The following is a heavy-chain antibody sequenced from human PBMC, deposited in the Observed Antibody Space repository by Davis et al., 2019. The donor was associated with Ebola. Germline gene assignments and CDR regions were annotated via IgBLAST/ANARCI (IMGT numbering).Heavy chain of an antibody. Sequence: GGSLRLSCAASGFTFSSYAMSWVRQAPGKGLEWASAISGSGGSTYYADSVKGRFTISRDNSKNTLYLQMNSLRAEDTAVYYCAKDPVAQWLAYYFDYWGQGTLVTVSS. CDR2: ISGSGGST. CDR3: AKDPVAQWLAYYFDY. J-gene: IGHJ4*02. CDR1: GFTFSSYA. D-gene: IGHD6-19*01. V-gene: IGHV3-23*01.